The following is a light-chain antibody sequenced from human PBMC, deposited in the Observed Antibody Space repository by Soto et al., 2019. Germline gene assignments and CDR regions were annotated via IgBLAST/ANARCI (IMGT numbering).Light chain of an antibody. Sequence: EIVLTQSPGTLSLSPGERATLSCRSSQSVSSNYLAWYQQKPDQAPRLVIYDVYGRATGVPDRFSGSGSGTDFTLTISRLEPEDFAVYYWQQYGSSPTFGQGTKVEIK. CDR2: DVY. V-gene: IGKV3-20*01. J-gene: IGKJ1*01. CDR3: QQYGSSPT. CDR1: QSVSSNY.